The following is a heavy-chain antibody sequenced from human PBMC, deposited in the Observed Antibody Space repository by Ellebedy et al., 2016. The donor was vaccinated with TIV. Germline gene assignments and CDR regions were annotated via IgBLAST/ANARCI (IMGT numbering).Heavy chain of an antibody. CDR2: ISESETT. Sequence: PGGSLRLSCAASGFTFRSHAMSWVRQAPGKGLEWVSTISESETTYYADSVTGRFTISRDNSKNTLYLQMNSLRAEDTAVYYCVTWGQSYGRWGQGSLVTISS. J-gene: IGHJ4*02. CDR3: VTWGQSYGR. CDR1: GFTFRSHA. V-gene: IGHV3-23*01. D-gene: IGHD3-16*01.